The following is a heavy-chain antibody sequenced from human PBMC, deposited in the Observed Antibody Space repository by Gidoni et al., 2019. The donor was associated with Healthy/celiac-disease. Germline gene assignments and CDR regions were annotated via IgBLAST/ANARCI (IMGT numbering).Heavy chain of an antibody. J-gene: IGHJ5*02. CDR3: AREVYTIFGVVIKGWFDP. V-gene: IGHV1-69*01. D-gene: IGHD3-3*01. CDR2: IIPIFGTA. CDR1: GGTFSSYA. Sequence: QVQLVQSGAEVKKPGSSVKVSCKASGGTFSSYAISWVRQAPGQGLEWMGGIIPIFGTANYAQKFQGRVTITADESTSTAYMELSSLRSEDTAVYYCAREVYTIFGVVIKGWFDPWGQGTLVTVSS.